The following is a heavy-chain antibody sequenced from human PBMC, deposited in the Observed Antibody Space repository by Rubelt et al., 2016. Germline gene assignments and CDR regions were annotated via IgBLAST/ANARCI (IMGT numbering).Heavy chain of an antibody. J-gene: IGHJ4*02. V-gene: IGHV4-38-2*02. CDR3: AFFSQGPN. Sequence: QVQLQESGPGLVKPSETLSLTCTVSGYSISSGYYWGWIRQPPGKGLEWIGSIYYSGSTYYNPSLKSRVTISVETSKDQFSLRLTSVTAADTAVYYCAFFSQGPNWGQGTLVTVAS. CDR2: IYYSGST. CDR1: GYSISSGYY. D-gene: IGHD3-3*01.